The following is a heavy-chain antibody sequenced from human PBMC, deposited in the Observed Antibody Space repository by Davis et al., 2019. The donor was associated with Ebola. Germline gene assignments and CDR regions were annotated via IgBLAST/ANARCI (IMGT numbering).Heavy chain of an antibody. CDR2: IWYDGSVQ. J-gene: IGHJ6*02. D-gene: IGHD6-25*01. CDR3: AREGKGGIGMDV. Sequence: PGGSLRLSCTTSGFTFSDSGMHWVRQAPGKGLEWLSIIWYDGSVQYYGDSVKGRFTVSRDNSKNTLYLQLNSLRVEDTAVYYCAREGKGGIGMDVWGQGTTVTVSS. CDR1: GFTFSDSG. V-gene: IGHV3-33*01.